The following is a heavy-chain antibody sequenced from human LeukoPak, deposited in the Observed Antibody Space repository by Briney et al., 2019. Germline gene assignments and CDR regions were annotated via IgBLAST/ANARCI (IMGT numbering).Heavy chain of an antibody. J-gene: IGHJ5*02. Sequence: GESLKISCKSSGYSFTSNWIGWVRQMPGKGLEWMGILYPGDSETKYSPSFQGQVTISVDKSISTAYLQWSSLKASDTAMYYCATSTGYSGWFDPWGQGTLVTVSS. CDR3: ATSTGYSGWFDP. V-gene: IGHV5-51*01. CDR1: GYSFTSNW. D-gene: IGHD2-15*01. CDR2: LYPGDSET.